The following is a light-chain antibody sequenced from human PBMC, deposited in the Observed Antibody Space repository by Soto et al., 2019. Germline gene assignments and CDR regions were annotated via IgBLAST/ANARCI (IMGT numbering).Light chain of an antibody. CDR2: YSS. J-gene: IGKJ1*01. CDR3: QQYAYWPET. CDR1: QSVRTN. Sequence: EVMMPQFPDTVSVTPGETVTVSWGASQSVRTNLAWYQQRPGQAPRLLIHYSSTRATDVPARFSGSGSGTNFTLAISSLQSEDFAVYFCQQYAYWPETFGQGTKVDIK. V-gene: IGKV3D-15*01.